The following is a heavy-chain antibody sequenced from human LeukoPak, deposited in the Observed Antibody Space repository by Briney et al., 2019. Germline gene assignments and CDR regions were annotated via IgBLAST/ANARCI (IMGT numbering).Heavy chain of an antibody. V-gene: IGHV3-48*04. CDR3: ARDGPVPAAIGGYY. CDR2: ISSGSSTI. D-gene: IGHD2-2*02. J-gene: IGHJ4*02. CDR1: GFTFSTAW. Sequence: SAGSLRLSCAASGFTFSTAWMSWVRQAPGKGLEWVSFISSGSSTIYYADSVKGRFTISRDNAKNSLYLQMNSLRAEDTAVYYCARDGPVPAAIGGYYWGQGTLVTVSS.